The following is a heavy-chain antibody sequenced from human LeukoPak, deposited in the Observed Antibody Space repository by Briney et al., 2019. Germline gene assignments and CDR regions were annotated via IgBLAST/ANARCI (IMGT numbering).Heavy chain of an antibody. D-gene: IGHD1-26*01. CDR1: GFIFSNHF. J-gene: IGHJ4*02. Sequence: GGSLRLSCSTSGFIFSNHFMHWVRQAPGKGLEWVAVISYDGSNKYYADSVKGRFTISRDNSKNTLYLQMNSLRAEDTAVYYCARTWEPQDEYYFDYWGQGTLVTVSS. V-gene: IGHV3-30-3*01. CDR3: ARTWEPQDEYYFDY. CDR2: ISYDGSNK.